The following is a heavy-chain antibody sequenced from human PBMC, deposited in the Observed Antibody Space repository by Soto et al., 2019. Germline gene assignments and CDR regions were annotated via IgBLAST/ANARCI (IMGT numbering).Heavy chain of an antibody. CDR3: ARGYYDFWSGSLSYFDY. J-gene: IGHJ4*02. CDR2: IYYSGST. V-gene: IGHV4-31*03. D-gene: IGHD3-3*01. CDR1: GGSISSGGYY. Sequence: ASETLSLTCTVSGGSISSGGYYWSWIRQHPGKGLEWIGYIYYSGSTYYNPSLKSRATISVDTSKNQFSLKLSSVTAADTAVYYCARGYYDFWSGSLSYFDYWGQGTLVTVSS.